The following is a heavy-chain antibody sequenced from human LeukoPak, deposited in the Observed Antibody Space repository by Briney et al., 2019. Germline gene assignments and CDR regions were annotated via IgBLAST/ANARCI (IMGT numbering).Heavy chain of an antibody. Sequence: GGSLRLSCAASGFTFNNYAMSWVRQAPGKGLEWVSAISGSGGNTFYADSVKGRFTISRDNSKNTQYLQMNSLRAEDTAVYYCAKEDGRYSTWGAFDIWGEGPMVTVSS. J-gene: IGHJ3*02. D-gene: IGHD1-26*01. CDR1: GFTFNNYA. CDR3: AKEDGRYSTWGAFDI. V-gene: IGHV3-23*01. CDR2: ISGSGGNT.